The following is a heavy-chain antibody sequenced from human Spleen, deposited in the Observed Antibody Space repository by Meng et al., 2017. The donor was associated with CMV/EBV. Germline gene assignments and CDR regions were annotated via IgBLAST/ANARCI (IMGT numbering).Heavy chain of an antibody. CDR3: ARWVSGGGSCYCMDV. Sequence: ASVKVSCKASGYSFTDYYIQWARQAPGQGLEWMGRINPKTGDTNYAQHFQGRVTMTRDTSINTVYMELSSLRSDDTAVYYCARWVSGGGSCYCMDVWGQGTTVTVSS. J-gene: IGHJ6*02. D-gene: IGHD2-15*01. V-gene: IGHV1-2*06. CDR1: GYSFTDYY. CDR2: INPKTGDT.